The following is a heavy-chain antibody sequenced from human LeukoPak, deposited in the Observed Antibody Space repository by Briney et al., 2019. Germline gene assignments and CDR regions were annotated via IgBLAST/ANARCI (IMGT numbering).Heavy chain of an antibody. V-gene: IGHV3-23*01. J-gene: IGHJ4*02. CDR3: AKQPNVLLWFGELSYFDY. Sequence: GGSLRLSCAASGFTFSSYAMSWVRQAPGKGLEWVSAISVSGGSTYYADSVKGRFTISRDNSKNTLYLQMNSLRAEDTAVYYCAKQPNVLLWFGELSYFDYWGQGTLVTVSS. CDR2: ISVSGGST. CDR1: GFTFSSYA. D-gene: IGHD3-10*01.